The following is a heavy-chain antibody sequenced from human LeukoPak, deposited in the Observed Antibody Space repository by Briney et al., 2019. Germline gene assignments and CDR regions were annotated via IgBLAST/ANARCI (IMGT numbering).Heavy chain of an antibody. Sequence: GGSLRLSCAASGFTFSSYWMSWVRQAPGKGLEWVANIKQDGSEKYYADSVKGRFTISRDNSKNTLYLQMNSLRAEDTAVYYCARDGISGPPGGWFDPWGQGTLVTVSS. CDR1: GFTFSSYW. CDR3: ARDGISGPPGGWFDP. V-gene: IGHV3-7*01. J-gene: IGHJ5*02. CDR2: IKQDGSEK. D-gene: IGHD6-19*01.